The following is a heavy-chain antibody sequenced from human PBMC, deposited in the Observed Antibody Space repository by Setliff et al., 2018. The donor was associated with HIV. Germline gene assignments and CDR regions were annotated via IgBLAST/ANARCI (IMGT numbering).Heavy chain of an antibody. D-gene: IGHD2-2*01. J-gene: IGHJ5*02. CDR3: ARDFCSSTTCTNWFHP. V-gene: IGHV4-59*12. CDR1: GGSINTYY. Sequence: TSETLSLTCTVSGGSINTYYWSWIRQPPGKGLEWIGYIYYSGSTNYNPSLKSRVTLSVDTSKNQFSLKLNSVTAADTAVYYCARDFCSSTTCTNWFHPWGQGPLVTVSS. CDR2: IYYSGST.